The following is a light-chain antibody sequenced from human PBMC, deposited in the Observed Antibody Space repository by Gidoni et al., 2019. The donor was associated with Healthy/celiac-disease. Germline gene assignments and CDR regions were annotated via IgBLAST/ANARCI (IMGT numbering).Light chain of an antibody. J-gene: IGKJ4*01. CDR2: GAS. Sequence: IVMTPSPATLSVSPGERATLSCTARQSVSSNLAWYQQKPGQAPRLLIYGASTRATGIPARFSGSGSGTEFTLTISRLQSEDFAVYYCQQYNNWPPRTFGGGTKVEIK. CDR1: QSVSSN. CDR3: QQYNNWPPRT. V-gene: IGKV3-15*01.